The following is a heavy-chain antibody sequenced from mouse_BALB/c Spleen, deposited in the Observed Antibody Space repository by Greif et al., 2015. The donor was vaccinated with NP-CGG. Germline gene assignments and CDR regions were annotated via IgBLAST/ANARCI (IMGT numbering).Heavy chain of an antibody. Sequence: VQLQQSGAELVRPGSSVKISCKASGYAFSSYWMNWVKQRPGQGLEWIGQIYPGDGDTNYNGKFKGKATLTADKSSSTAYMQLSSLTSEDSAVYFRARGYDYDGFAYWGQGTLVTVSA. V-gene: IGHV1-80*01. CDR3: ARGYDYDGFAY. J-gene: IGHJ3*01. CDR2: IYPGDGDT. CDR1: GYAFSSYW. D-gene: IGHD2-4*01.